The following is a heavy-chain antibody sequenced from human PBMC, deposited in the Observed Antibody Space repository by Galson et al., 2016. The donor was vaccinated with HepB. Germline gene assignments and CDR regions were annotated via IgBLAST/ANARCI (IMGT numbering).Heavy chain of an antibody. V-gene: IGHV4-34*01. Sequence: SETLSLTCAVYGGSFSGYYWTWIRQPPGESLGWIGEINLGGSTNYNPSLKSRVTISLDTSKNQFSLNLSSVTAADTAVYFCARQSVILYYFDSWGQGTLVTVSS. CDR2: INLGGST. J-gene: IGHJ4*02. CDR1: GGSFSGYY. CDR3: ARQSVILYYFDS.